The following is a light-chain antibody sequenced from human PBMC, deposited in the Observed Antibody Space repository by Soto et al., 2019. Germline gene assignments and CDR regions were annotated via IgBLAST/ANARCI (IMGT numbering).Light chain of an antibody. J-gene: IGKJ5*01. V-gene: IGKV3-20*01. Sequence: EVVLTQSPGTLSLSPGERATLSCRASQSVTNDYLAWYQHKPGQAPRLLIYGASSGATDIPDRFSGSGSGTDFTLTISRLEPEDFAVYYCQQYGASPITFGPGTRL. CDR1: QSVTNDY. CDR2: GAS. CDR3: QQYGASPIT.